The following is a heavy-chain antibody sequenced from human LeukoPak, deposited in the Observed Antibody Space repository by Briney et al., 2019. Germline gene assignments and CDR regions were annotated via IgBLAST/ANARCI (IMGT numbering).Heavy chain of an antibody. Sequence: RASVKVSCKVSGYTLTELSMHWVRQAPGKGLEWMGGFDPEDGETIYAQKFQGRVTMTEDTSTDTAYMELSSLRSEDTAVYYCATDPLAAWELLSWGQGTLVTVSS. CDR3: ATDPLAAWELLS. CDR1: GYTLTELS. CDR2: FDPEDGET. J-gene: IGHJ5*02. V-gene: IGHV1-24*01. D-gene: IGHD1-26*01.